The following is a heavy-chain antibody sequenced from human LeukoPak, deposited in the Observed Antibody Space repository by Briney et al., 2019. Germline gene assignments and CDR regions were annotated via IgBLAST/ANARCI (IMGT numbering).Heavy chain of an antibody. CDR1: GFNYFTYG. Sequence: GGSLRLSCAASGFNYFTYGVQGFPQAPGGAGVGVAVIWYGGSNHYSADFVKGRVTTTSDTSRNTLYLQMNRLRADDTAVYYCANPRTTDDYDMDVWGQGTTVTVSS. CDR3: ANPRTTDDYDMDV. V-gene: IGHV3-33*03. CDR2: IWYGGSNH. D-gene: IGHD1-7*01. J-gene: IGHJ6*02.